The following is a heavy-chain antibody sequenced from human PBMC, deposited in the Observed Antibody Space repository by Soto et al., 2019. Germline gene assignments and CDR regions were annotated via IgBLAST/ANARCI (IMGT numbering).Heavy chain of an antibody. CDR1: GYTFTSYD. CDR3: ARELGGIPGNGYGMDV. V-gene: IGHV1-8*01. J-gene: IGHJ6*02. Sequence: QVKLVQSGAEVKKPGASVKVSCKASGYTFTSYDINWVRQATGQGLEWMGWMNPNSGNTGYAQKFQGRVTMTRNTSRSTANMELRSLRSEDTAVYYCARELGGIPGNGYGMDVWGQGTTVTVSS. D-gene: IGHD1-1*01. CDR2: MNPNSGNT.